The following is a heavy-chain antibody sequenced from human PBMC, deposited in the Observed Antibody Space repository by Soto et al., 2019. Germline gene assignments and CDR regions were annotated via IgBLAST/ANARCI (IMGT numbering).Heavy chain of an antibody. J-gene: IGHJ4*02. CDR1: GYTFTSYA. CDR2: INAGNGNT. Sequence: ASVKVSCKASGYTFTSYAMHWVRQAPGQRLEWMGWINAGNGNTKYSQKFQGRVTITRDTSASTAYMELSSLRSEDTAVYYCARVQPLQYQLAYWGQGTLVTVSS. CDR3: ARVQPLQYQLAY. V-gene: IGHV1-3*01. D-gene: IGHD2-2*01.